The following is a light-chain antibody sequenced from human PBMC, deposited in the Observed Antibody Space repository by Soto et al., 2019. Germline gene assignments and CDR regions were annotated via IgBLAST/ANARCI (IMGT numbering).Light chain of an antibody. V-gene: IGLV1-40*01. CDR2: GNS. J-gene: IGLJ1*01. Sequence: QSVLTQPPSVSGAPGQRVTISCTGSSSNIGAGYDVHWYQQLPGTAPKLLIYGNSNRPSGVPDRFSGSKSGTSASLAITGYQAEDEADYYCQSYDSSLSVVFGTGTKLTVL. CDR3: QSYDSSLSVV. CDR1: SSNIGAGYD.